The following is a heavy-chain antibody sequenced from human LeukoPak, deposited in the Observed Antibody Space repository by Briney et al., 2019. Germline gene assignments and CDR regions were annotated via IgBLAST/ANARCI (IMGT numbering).Heavy chain of an antibody. J-gene: IGHJ4*02. CDR3: ARGRTGGGSGSLEFDY. D-gene: IGHD3-10*01. Sequence: GGSLRLSCAASGFTFSSYSMNWVRQAPGKGLEWVSSISSSSSYIYYADSVEGRFTISRDNAKNSLYLQMNSLRAEDTAVYYCARGRTGGGSGSLEFDYWGQGTLVTVSS. CDR1: GFTFSSYS. V-gene: IGHV3-21*04. CDR2: ISSSSSYI.